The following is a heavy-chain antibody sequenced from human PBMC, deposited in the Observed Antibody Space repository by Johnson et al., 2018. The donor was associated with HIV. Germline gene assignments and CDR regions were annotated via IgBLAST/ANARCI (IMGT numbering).Heavy chain of an antibody. CDR1: GFTFSSYG. V-gene: IGHV3-33*06. J-gene: IGHJ3*02. CDR3: AKDRSGSWYGADAFDI. Sequence: QVQLVESGGGVVQPGRSLRLSCAASGFTFSSYGMYWVRQAPGKGLEWVAVIWYDGSNKYYADSVKGRFTISRDNSKNTLYLQMNSLRAEDTAVYYCAKDRSGSWYGADAFDIWGQGTMVTVSS. D-gene: IGHD6-13*01. CDR2: IWYDGSNK.